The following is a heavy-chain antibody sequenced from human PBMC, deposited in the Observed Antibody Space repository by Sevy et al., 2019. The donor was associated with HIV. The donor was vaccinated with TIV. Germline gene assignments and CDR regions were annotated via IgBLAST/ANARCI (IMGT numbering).Heavy chain of an antibody. J-gene: IGHJ3*02. CDR1: GYTFTGYY. V-gene: IGHV1-2*02. Sequence: ASVKFSCKASGYTFTGYYMHWVRQAPGQGLEWMGCINPNSGGTNYAQKFQGRVTMTRDTSISTAYMELSRLRSDDTAVYYCARVRGPYYYDSSGYYPLGYAFDIWGQGTMVTVSS. CDR2: INPNSGGT. CDR3: ARVRGPYYYDSSGYYPLGYAFDI. D-gene: IGHD3-22*01.